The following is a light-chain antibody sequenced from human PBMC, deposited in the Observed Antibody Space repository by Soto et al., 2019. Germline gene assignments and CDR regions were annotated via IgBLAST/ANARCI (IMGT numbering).Light chain of an antibody. CDR3: SSYTISTTQV. CDR1: SSDVGAYNY. Sequence: QSALTQPASVSGSPGQSITISCTGTSSDVGAYNYVSWYQQHPGKAPKLLISEVSNRPSRVPNRFSGSKSGNTASLTISGLQAEDEADYFCSSYTISTTQVFGGGTKVTVL. J-gene: IGLJ2*01. V-gene: IGLV2-14*01. CDR2: EVS.